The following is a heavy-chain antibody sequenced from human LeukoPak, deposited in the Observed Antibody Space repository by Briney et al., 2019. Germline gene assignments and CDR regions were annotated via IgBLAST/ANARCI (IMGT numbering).Heavy chain of an antibody. Sequence: LSLTCTVSGGSISSSSYSWGWIRQPPGKGPEWLGRIRNKAHSYTTEYAASVIGRFTISRDDSKNSLYLQMNSLKTDDTAVYYCTSASAGLVEYWGQGTRVTVSS. CDR2: IRNKAHSYTT. J-gene: IGHJ4*02. CDR3: TSASAGLVEY. CDR1: GGSISSSSYS. V-gene: IGHV3-72*01.